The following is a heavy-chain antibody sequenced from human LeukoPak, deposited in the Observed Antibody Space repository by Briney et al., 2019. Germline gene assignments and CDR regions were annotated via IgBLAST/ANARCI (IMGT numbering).Heavy chain of an antibody. J-gene: IGHJ4*02. V-gene: IGHV1-18*04. CDR3: ARDRAATFDY. Sequence: ASVKVSCKASGYTFTGYYMHWVRQAPGQGLEWMGWISAYNGNTNYAQKFQGRVTMTTDTSSTTAYMELRSLTSDDTAVYYCARDRAATFDYWGQGTLVTVSS. CDR1: GYTFTGYY. D-gene: IGHD2-15*01. CDR2: ISAYNGNT.